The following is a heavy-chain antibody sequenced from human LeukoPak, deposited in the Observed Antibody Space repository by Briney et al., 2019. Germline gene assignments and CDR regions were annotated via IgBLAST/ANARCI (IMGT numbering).Heavy chain of an antibody. CDR1: GYTFTSYG. CDR3: ARAASDYGDYGSFRELDY. CDR2: ISAYNGNT. V-gene: IGHV1-18*01. Sequence: ASVKVSCKASGYTFTSYGISWVRQAPGQGLEWMGWISAYNGNTNYAQKLQGRVTITADESTSTAYMELSSLRSEDTAVYYCARAASDYGDYGSFRELDYWGQGTLVTVSS. D-gene: IGHD4-17*01. J-gene: IGHJ4*02.